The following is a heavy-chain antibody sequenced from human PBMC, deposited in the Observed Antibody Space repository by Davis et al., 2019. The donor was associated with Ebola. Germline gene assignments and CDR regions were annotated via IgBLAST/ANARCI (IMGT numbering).Heavy chain of an antibody. J-gene: IGHJ3*02. CDR3: AKSKRGSVSSGWYGYAFDI. D-gene: IGHD6-19*01. Sequence: GGSLRLSCAASEFTFSGYAMSWVRQAPGKGLEWVSAISGSGGSTYYAGSVKGRFTISRDNAKNSLYLQMNSLRAEDTALYHCAKSKRGSVSSGWYGYAFDIWGQGTMVTVSS. V-gene: IGHV3-23*01. CDR1: EFTFSGYA. CDR2: ISGSGGST.